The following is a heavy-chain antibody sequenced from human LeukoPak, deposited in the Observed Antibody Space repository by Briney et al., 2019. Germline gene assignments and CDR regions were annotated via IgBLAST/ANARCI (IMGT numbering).Heavy chain of an antibody. Sequence: PGGSLRLSCAASGFTFSSYGMSWVRQAPGKGLVWVSRINSDGSSTSYADSVKGRFTISRDNAKNTLYLQMNSLRAEDTAVYYCAREIAGYNWNYAGYYYYMDVWGKGTTVTVSS. J-gene: IGHJ6*03. CDR3: AREIAGYNWNYAGYYYYMDV. CDR1: GFTFSSYG. CDR2: INSDGSST. D-gene: IGHD1-7*01. V-gene: IGHV3-74*01.